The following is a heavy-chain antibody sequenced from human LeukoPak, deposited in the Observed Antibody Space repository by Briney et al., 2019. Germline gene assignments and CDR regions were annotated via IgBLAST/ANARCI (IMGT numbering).Heavy chain of an antibody. CDR2: IYPGDSDT. J-gene: IGHJ6*03. V-gene: IGHV5-51*01. D-gene: IGHD3-10*01. CDR1: GYSFTSYW. Sequence: GESLKISCKGSGYSFTSYWIGWVRQMPGKGLEWMGIIYPGDSDTRYSPSFQGQVTISADKSISTAYLQWSSLKASDTAMYYCARQGPGDYYYYYMDVWGKGTTVTISS. CDR3: ARQGPGDYYYYYMDV.